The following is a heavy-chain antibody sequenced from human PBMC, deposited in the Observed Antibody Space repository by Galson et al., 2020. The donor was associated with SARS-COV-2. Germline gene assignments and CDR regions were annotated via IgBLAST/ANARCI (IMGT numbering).Heavy chain of an antibody. CDR3: ARGGFPYYYYMDV. Sequence: GGSLRLSCTVAGFTFGDFAMSWFRQAPGKGLEWVGFIRSRTYDGTTEYAASAKDRFTISRDDSKNVAYLQMNSLITEDTAVYYCARGGFPYYYYMDVWGKGTTVTVSS. J-gene: IGHJ6*03. CDR2: IRSRTYDGTT. CDR1: GFTFGDFA. V-gene: IGHV3-49*03.